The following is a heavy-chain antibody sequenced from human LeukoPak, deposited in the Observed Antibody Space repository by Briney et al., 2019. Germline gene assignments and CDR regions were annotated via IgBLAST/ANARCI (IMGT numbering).Heavy chain of an antibody. J-gene: IGHJ4*02. CDR1: GFTFSNAL. CDR2: IKSKTDGGTT. Sequence: GGSLRLSCAASGFTFSNALMSWVRQAPGKGLEWVGRIKSKTDGGTTDYAAPVKGRFTISRDDSKNTLYLQMNSLKTEDTAVYYCTVSSMVRGVILSFYFDYWGQGTLVTVSS. V-gene: IGHV3-15*01. D-gene: IGHD3-10*01. CDR3: TVSSMVRGVILSFYFDY.